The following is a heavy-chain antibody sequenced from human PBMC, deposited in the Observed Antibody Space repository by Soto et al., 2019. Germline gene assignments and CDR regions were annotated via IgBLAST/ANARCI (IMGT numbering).Heavy chain of an antibody. Sequence: HVQLQESGPGLVKPSETLSLTCTVSNASVNSGYYYWSWIRQPPGKGLEWIAYFYYGGATSYNPSPRSRVSISVDTSKSQFSLNIRSLTAADTAIYYCAGAYTSSYYPAIYYYGLDVWGQGTTVSVSS. D-gene: IGHD2-2*01. J-gene: IGHJ6*02. V-gene: IGHV4-61*01. CDR3: AGAYTSSYYPAIYYYGLDV. CDR2: FYYGGAT. CDR1: NASVNSGYYY.